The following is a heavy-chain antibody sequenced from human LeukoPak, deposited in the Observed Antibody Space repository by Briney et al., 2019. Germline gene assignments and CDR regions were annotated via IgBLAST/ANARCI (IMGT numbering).Heavy chain of an antibody. Sequence: GRSLRLSCAASGFTFNSYAMHWVRQAPGKGLEWVAVISYDGSKTYYAESLKGRFTISRDNSKNTLDLQMHSLGAEDTAVYYCARDVTDTYYYDKGRYFDYWGQGTLVTVSS. CDR3: ARDVTDTYYYDKGRYFDY. CDR1: GFTFNSYA. J-gene: IGHJ4*02. CDR2: ISYDGSKT. D-gene: IGHD3-22*01. V-gene: IGHV3-30*04.